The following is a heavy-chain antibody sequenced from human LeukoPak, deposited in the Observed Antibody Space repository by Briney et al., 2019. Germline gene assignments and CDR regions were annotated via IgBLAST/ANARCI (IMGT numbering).Heavy chain of an antibody. J-gene: IGHJ4*02. CDR3: ARERSYYDSSGYSFFDY. V-gene: IGHV4-31*03. D-gene: IGHD3-22*01. CDR1: GGSISSGGYY. CDR2: IYFSGST. Sequence: PSQTLSLTCTVSGGSISSGGYYWSWVRHHPGKGLGWSGSIYFSGSTYYNPSLTSRVTISVDTSKNQFSLELSSVTAVYSAAYYCARERSYYDSSGYSFFDYWGQGTLVTVSS.